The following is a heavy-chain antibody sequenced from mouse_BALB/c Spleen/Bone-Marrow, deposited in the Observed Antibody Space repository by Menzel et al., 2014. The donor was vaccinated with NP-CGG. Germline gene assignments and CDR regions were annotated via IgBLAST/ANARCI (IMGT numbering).Heavy chain of an antibody. Sequence: EVHLVESGGDLVKPGGSLKLSCAASGFTFSNYAMSWVRQTPEKRLEWVASVTSGGDTYYPDSVKGRFTISRDNARNILYLQMSSLRSEDTAMYYCARRVYYRYDEFAYWGQGTLVTVSA. CDR1: GFTFSNYA. D-gene: IGHD2-14*01. CDR3: ARRVYYRYDEFAY. CDR2: VTSGGDT. J-gene: IGHJ3*01. V-gene: IGHV5-6-5*01.